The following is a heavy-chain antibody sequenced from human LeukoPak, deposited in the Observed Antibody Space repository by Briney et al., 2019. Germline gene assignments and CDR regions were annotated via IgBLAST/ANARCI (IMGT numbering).Heavy chain of an antibody. V-gene: IGHV4-59*01. CDR1: GGSISSYY. CDR2: FHYSGST. Sequence: SETLSLTCTVSGGSISSYYWNWIRQPPGEGLEWIGYFHYSGSTNYNPSLKSRVTISVDTSKNQFSLKLSSVTAADTAVYYCARAWATDYFDYWGQGTLVTVSS. J-gene: IGHJ4*02. CDR3: ARAWATDYFDY.